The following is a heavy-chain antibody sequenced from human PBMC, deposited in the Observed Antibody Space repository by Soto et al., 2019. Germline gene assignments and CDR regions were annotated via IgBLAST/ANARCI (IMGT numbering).Heavy chain of an antibody. V-gene: IGHV1-18*01. J-gene: IGHJ2*01. CDR1: GYTFTSYG. CDR2: ISAYNGNT. CDR3: ARDSFHIVVVTPDWYFDL. D-gene: IGHD2-21*02. Sequence: QVQLVQSGAEVKKPGASVKVSCKASGYTFTSYGISWVRQAPGQGLEWMGWISAYNGNTNYAQKLQGRVTMTTDTSTSTAYMELRSLRSDDTAVYYWARDSFHIVVVTPDWYFDLWGRGTLVTVSS.